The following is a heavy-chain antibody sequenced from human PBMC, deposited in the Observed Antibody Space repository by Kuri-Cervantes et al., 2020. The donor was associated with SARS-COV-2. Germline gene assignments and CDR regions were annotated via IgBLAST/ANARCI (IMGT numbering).Heavy chain of an antibody. CDR3: ARFSSSSVGGYFDY. J-gene: IGHJ4*02. CDR1: GYTFTGYY. V-gene: IGHV1-2*02. CDR2: INPNSGGT. D-gene: IGHD6-6*01. Sequence: ASVKVSCKASGYTFTGYYMLWVRQAPGQGLEWMGWINPNSGGTNYAQKFQGRVTMTRDTSISTAYMELSRLRSDDTAVYYCARFSSSSVGGYFDYWGQGTLVTVSS.